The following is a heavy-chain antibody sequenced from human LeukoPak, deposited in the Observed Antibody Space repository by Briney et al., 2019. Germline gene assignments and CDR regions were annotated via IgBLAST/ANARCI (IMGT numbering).Heavy chain of an antibody. Sequence: GRFTISRDDSKSIAYLQMNSLKTEDTAVYYCTREKAAAGRGYSDYWGQGTLVTVSS. CDR3: TREKAAAGRGYSDY. D-gene: IGHD6-13*01. V-gene: IGHV3-49*02. J-gene: IGHJ4*02.